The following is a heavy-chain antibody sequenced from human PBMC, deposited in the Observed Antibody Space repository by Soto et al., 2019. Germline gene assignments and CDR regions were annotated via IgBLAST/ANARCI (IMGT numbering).Heavy chain of an antibody. CDR1: GGSFSGYY. J-gene: IGHJ6*02. CDR3: AKAGQAMVRFRGSEYYGMDV. CDR2: INHSGST. D-gene: IGHD5-18*01. V-gene: IGHV4-34*01. Sequence: SETLSLTCAVYGGSFSGYYWSWIRQPPGKGLEWIGEINHSGSTNYNPSLKSRVTISLDTSKNQFSLKLTSVTAADTAVYYCAKAGQAMVRFRGSEYYGMDVWGQGTTVTVSS.